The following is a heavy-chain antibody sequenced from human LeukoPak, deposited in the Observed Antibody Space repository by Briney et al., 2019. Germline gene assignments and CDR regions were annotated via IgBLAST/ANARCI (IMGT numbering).Heavy chain of an antibody. V-gene: IGHV3-73*01. CDR3: TSWPFYYDSSGYSKNSDY. Sequence: GGSLRLSCAAFGFTFSGSAMHWVRQASGKGLEWVGRIRSKANSYATAYAASVKGRFTISRDDSKNTAYLQMNSLKTEDTAVYYCTSWPFYYDSSGYSKNSDYWGQGTLVTVSS. CDR1: GFTFSGSA. CDR2: IRSKANSYAT. D-gene: IGHD3-22*01. J-gene: IGHJ4*02.